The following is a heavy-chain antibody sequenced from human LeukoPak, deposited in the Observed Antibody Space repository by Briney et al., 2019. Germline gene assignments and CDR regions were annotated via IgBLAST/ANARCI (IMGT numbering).Heavy chain of an antibody. J-gene: IGHJ5*02. V-gene: IGHV4-30-2*01. CDR2: IYHSGST. CDR3: ARAKVAADTVCYWFDP. Sequence: SQTLSLTCAVSGGSISSGGYSWSWIRQPPGKCLEWIGYIYHSGSTYYNPSLKSRVTISVDRSKNQFSLKLSSVTAADTAVYYCARAKVAADTVCYWFDPWGQGTLVTVSS. D-gene: IGHD6-19*01. CDR1: GGSISSGGYS.